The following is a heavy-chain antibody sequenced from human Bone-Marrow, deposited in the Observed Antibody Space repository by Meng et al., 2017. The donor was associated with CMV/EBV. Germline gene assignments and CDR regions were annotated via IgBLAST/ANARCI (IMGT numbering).Heavy chain of an antibody. J-gene: IGHJ5*02. CDR3: VRGRPDDDSSGYYPNWFDP. CDR2: INHSGST. V-gene: IGHV4-34*01. Sequence: GSLRLSCAVYGGSFSGYYWSWIRQPPGKGLEWIGEINHSGSTNYNPSLESRVTISVDTSKNQFSLKLSSVTAADTAVYDCVRGRPDDDSSGYYPNWFDPWGQGTLVTVSS. CDR1: GGSFSGYY. D-gene: IGHD3-22*01.